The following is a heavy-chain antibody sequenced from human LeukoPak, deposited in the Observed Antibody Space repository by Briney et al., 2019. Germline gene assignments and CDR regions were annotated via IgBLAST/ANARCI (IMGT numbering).Heavy chain of an antibody. J-gene: IGHJ4*02. D-gene: IGHD1-26*01. Sequence: GASVKVSCKASGYTFTSYAMHWVRQAPGQRLEWMGWINAGNGNTKYSQKFQDRVTITRDTSASTAYMELSSLRSEDTAVYYCARDAVGPTTLFDYWGQGTLVTVSS. CDR2: INAGNGNT. V-gene: IGHV1-3*01. CDR1: GYTFTSYA. CDR3: ARDAVGPTTLFDY.